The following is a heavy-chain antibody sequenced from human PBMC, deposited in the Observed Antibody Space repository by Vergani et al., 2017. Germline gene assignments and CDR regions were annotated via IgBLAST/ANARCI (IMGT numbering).Heavy chain of an antibody. J-gene: IGHJ5*02. CDR3: ARALLGGMYWFDP. CDR2: INHSGST. D-gene: IGHD1-26*01. Sequence: QVQLQQWGAGLLKPSETLSLTCAVYGGSFSGYYWSWIRQPPGKGLEWIGEINHSGSTNYNPSLKSRVTISVDTSKTQFSLKLSSVTAADTAVYYCARALLGGMYWFDPWGQGTLVTVSS. V-gene: IGHV4-34*01. CDR1: GGSFSGYY.